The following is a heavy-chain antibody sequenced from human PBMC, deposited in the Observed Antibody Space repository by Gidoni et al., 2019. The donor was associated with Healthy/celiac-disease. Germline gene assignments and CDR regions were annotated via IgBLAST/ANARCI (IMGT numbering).Heavy chain of an antibody. CDR1: GFPFSTYA. CDR3: AKDQPWSGYPIFDN. J-gene: IGHJ4*02. Sequence: EVQLLESGGGLVQPGGSLRLSCAASGFPFSTYAMSWFRQAPGKGLGWVSAISGSGGSTYYADSVKGRFTISRDNSNNTLYLQMNGLRAEDTAVYYCAKDQPWSGYPIFDNWGQGTLVTVSS. D-gene: IGHD3-3*01. CDR2: ISGSGGST. V-gene: IGHV3-23*01.